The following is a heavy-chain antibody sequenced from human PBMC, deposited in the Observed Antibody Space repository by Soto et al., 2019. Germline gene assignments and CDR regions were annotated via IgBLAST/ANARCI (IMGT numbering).Heavy chain of an antibody. CDR2: ISGSGGST. D-gene: IGHD4-17*01. V-gene: IGHV3-23*01. CDR1: GFTFSSYA. J-gene: IGHJ3*01. CDR3: GKYPNGDYVGGFEV. Sequence: PGGSLRLSCAASGFTFSSYAMSWVRQAPGKGLEWVSAISGSGGSTYYADSVKGRFTISRDNSKNTLYLQMNSLRAEDTAVYFCGKYPNGDYVGGFEVWGPGTMVTVSS.